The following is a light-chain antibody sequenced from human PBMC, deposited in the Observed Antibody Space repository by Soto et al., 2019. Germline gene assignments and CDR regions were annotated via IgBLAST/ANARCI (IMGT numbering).Light chain of an antibody. J-gene: IGLJ2*01. V-gene: IGLV2-14*01. CDR2: EVN. CDR3: SSYTTSSTLV. CDR1: NSDIGGYNY. Sequence: QSALTQPASVSGSPGQSITISCTGTNSDIGGYNYVSWYQQHPGKAPKVMIYEVNSRPPGVSNRFSGSKSGNTASLTISGLQAEDEADYYCSSYTTSSTLVFGGGTKVTVL.